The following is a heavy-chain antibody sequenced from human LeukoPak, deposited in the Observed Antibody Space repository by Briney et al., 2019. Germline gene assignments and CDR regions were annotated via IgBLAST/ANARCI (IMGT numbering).Heavy chain of an antibody. CDR1: GFTFSSYA. CDR2: ISGSGGST. Sequence: PGGSLRLSCAASGFTFSSYAMSWVRQAPGKGLEWVSAISGSGGSTYYADSVKGRFTTSRDNAKSSLFLQLNSLSAEDTAMYYCARWDAYCTGGSCYFGGFAFDIWGQGTVVTVSS. CDR3: ARWDAYCTGGSCYFGGFAFDI. V-gene: IGHV3-23*01. J-gene: IGHJ3*02. D-gene: IGHD2-15*01.